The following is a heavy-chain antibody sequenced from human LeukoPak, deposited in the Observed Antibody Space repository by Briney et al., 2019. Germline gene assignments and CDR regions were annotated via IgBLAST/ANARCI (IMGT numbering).Heavy chain of an antibody. CDR1: GFTFDDYA. D-gene: IGHD5-18*01. J-gene: IGHJ4*02. CDR3: ARATLRGYSHGDQSDY. Sequence: PGGSLRLSCAASGFTFDDYAMHWVRQAPGKGLEWVSGISWNSGSIGYADSVKGRFTISRDNAKNSLYLQMNSLRDEDTALYYCARATLRGYSHGDQSDYWGQGTLVTVSS. V-gene: IGHV3-9*01. CDR2: ISWNSGSI.